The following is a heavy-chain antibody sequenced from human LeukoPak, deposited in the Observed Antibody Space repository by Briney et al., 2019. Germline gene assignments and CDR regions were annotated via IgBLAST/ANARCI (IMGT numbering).Heavy chain of an antibody. CDR1: GGSISSYY. J-gene: IGHJ6*03. CDR2: IYYSGYT. V-gene: IGHV4-59*01. CDR3: ARTTMVRGTYYMDV. D-gene: IGHD3-10*01. Sequence: SETLSLTCTVPGGSISSYYWSWIRQPPGKGLEWIGCIYYSGYTNYKSSLKGRVTISVDTSKNQFSLKLSSVTAADTAVYYCARTTMVRGTYYMDVWGKGTTVTVSS.